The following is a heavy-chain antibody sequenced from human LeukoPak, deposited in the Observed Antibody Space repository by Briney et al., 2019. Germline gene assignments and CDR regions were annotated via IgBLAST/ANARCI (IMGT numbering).Heavy chain of an antibody. CDR1: GYTFTSYY. Sequence: ASVKVSCKASGYTFTSYYMHWVRQAPGQGLEWMGWINPNSGGTNYAQKLQGRVTMTTDTSTSTAYMELRSLRSDDTAVYYCARTDYDILTGYITTFDYWGQGTLVTVSS. V-gene: IGHV1-2*02. CDR2: INPNSGGT. J-gene: IGHJ4*02. CDR3: ARTDYDILTGYITTFDY. D-gene: IGHD3-9*01.